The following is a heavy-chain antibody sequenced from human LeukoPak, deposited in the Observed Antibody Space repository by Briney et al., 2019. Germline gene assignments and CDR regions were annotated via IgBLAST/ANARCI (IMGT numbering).Heavy chain of an antibody. Sequence: ASEKVSCKASGYRLTDYYMHWVRQAPGQGLEWMGWINPNSGDTNYAQRFQGRVTMTRDTSISTAYMELSRLRSDDTAVYYCARDDYGGNGLAHWGQGTLVTVSS. CDR2: INPNSGDT. CDR1: GYRLTDYY. V-gene: IGHV1-2*02. CDR3: ARDDYGGNGLAH. D-gene: IGHD4-23*01. J-gene: IGHJ4*02.